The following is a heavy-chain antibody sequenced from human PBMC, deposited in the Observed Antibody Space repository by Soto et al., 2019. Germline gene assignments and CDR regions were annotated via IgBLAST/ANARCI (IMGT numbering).Heavy chain of an antibody. Sequence: SETLSLTCAVYGGSFIGYYWSWIRQAPGKGLEWIGEINQSGGTNYNPSLKSRVTMSVDTSKNQFSLRLISVTAADAAVYYCARAFGFSHLLDYWGQGALVTVS. D-gene: IGHD5-18*01. V-gene: IGHV4-34*01. J-gene: IGHJ4*02. CDR1: GGSFIGYY. CDR3: ARAFGFSHLLDY. CDR2: INQSGGT.